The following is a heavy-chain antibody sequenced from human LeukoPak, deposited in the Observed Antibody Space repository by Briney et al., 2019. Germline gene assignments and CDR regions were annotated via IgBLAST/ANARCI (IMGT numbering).Heavy chain of an antibody. CDR2: ISYDGSNK. D-gene: IGHD3-10*01. J-gene: IGHJ4*02. CDR1: GFTFSSYE. CDR3: AKDRYYGSGTPIDY. V-gene: IGHV3-30*18. Sequence: PGGSLRLSCAASGFTFSSYEMNWVRQAPGKGLEWVAVISYDGSNKYYADSVKGRFTISRDNSKNTLYLQMNSLRAEDTAVYYCAKDRYYGSGTPIDYWGQGTLVTVSS.